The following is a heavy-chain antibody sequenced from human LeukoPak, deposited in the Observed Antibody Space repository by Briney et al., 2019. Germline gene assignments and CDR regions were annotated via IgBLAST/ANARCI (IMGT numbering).Heavy chain of an antibody. CDR3: ARLVGIPGYSSGWYSGWDNWFDP. D-gene: IGHD6-19*01. Sequence: SVKVSCKASGYTFTSYGISWVRQAPGQGLEWMGGIIPIFGTANYAQKFQGRVTITADESTSTAYMELSSLRSEDTAVYYCARLVGIPGYSSGWYSGWDNWFDPWGQGTLVTVSS. CDR2: IIPIFGTA. J-gene: IGHJ5*02. V-gene: IGHV1-69*13. CDR1: GYTFTSYG.